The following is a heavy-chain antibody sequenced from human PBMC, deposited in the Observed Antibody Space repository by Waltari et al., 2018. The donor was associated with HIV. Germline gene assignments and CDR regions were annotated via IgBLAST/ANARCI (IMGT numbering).Heavy chain of an antibody. Sequence: QVQLVQSGAEVKKPGASVKVSCKASGYTFTGYYIHWVRQAPGQGLEWMGWINPDRGGTDSAQKFQGRVTMTRDTSVTTAYLELTSLSSDDTAVYYCARGPKGGAYWGQGTPVTVSS. V-gene: IGHV1-2*02. D-gene: IGHD1-26*01. CDR3: ARGPKGGAY. J-gene: IGHJ4*02. CDR2: INPDRGGT. CDR1: GYTFTGYY.